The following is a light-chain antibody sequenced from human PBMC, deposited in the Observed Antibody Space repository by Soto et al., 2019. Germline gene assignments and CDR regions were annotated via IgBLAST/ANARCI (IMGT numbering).Light chain of an antibody. J-gene: IGLJ1*01. V-gene: IGLV2-14*01. CDR1: SSDVGGYKY. CDR2: EVS. Sequence: QSALTQPASVSGSPGQSVTIACTGTSSDVGGYKYVSWYQQHPGKAPKLMIYEVSKRPSGVSNRFSGSKSGNTASLTISGLQAEDEADYYCSSYSSSSTLVFGTGTKVTVL. CDR3: SSYSSSSTLV.